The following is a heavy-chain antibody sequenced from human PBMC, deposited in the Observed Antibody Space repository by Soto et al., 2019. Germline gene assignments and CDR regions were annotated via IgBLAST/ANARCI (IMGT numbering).Heavy chain of an antibody. Sequence: GGSLRLSCAASGFTFSSYGMHWVRQAPGKGLEWVAVISYDGSNKYYADSVKGRFTISRDNSKNTLYLQMNSLRAEDTAVYYCAKAVWNYNYYYGMDVWGQGTTVTVSS. CDR2: ISYDGSNK. D-gene: IGHD1-1*01. CDR3: AKAVWNYNYYYGMDV. V-gene: IGHV3-30*18. J-gene: IGHJ6*02. CDR1: GFTFSSYG.